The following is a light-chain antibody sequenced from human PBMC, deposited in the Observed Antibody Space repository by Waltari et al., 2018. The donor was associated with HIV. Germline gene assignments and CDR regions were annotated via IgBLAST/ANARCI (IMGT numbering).Light chain of an antibody. Sequence: EKVMTQSPATLSVSPGERATLSCRASQSVSSNLAWYQQKPGQAPRLLISGASTRATGIPARFSGSGSGTEFILTISSLQSEDFAVYFCQQYNNWPFTFGQGTRLEIK. CDR1: QSVSSN. CDR2: GAS. J-gene: IGKJ5*01. CDR3: QQYNNWPFT. V-gene: IGKV3-15*01.